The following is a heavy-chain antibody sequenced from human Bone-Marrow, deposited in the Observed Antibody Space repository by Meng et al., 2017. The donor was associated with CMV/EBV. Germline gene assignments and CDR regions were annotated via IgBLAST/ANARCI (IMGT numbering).Heavy chain of an antibody. CDR3: ARDLDGVVPAAAQNYYYYYGMDV. V-gene: IGHV3-30-3*01. Sequence: GGSLRLSCAASGFTFSSYAMHWVRQAPGTGLEWVAVISYDGSNKYYADSVKGRFTNSRDNSKNTRYLQMNSLRAEDTAVYYCARDLDGVVPAAAQNYYYYYGMDVWGQGTTVTVSS. CDR1: GFTFSSYA. D-gene: IGHD2-2*01. J-gene: IGHJ6*02. CDR2: ISYDGSNK.